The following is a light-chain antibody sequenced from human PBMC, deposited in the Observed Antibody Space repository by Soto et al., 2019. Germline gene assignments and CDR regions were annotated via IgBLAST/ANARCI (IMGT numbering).Light chain of an antibody. CDR2: EVS. CDR3: SSYTSNSTLV. CDR1: SSDVGAYNY. Sequence: QSALTQPASVSGSPGQSITISCTGTSSDVGAYNYVSWYQQHPDKAPKLMIFEVSDRPSGVSNRFSGSNSGNTASLTISGFQAEDEADYFCSSYTSNSTLVSGGGTKLTVL. V-gene: IGLV2-14*01. J-gene: IGLJ3*02.